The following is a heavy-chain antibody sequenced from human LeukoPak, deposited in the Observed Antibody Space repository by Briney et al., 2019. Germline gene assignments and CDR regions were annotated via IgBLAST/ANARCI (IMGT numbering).Heavy chain of an antibody. V-gene: IGHV5-51*01. CDR1: EYTFDIYW. D-gene: IGHD1-26*01. CDR2: IYPADSDT. J-gene: IGHJ4*02. Sequence: GESLKISCKGSEYTFDIYWIGWVRQIPGKGLEWMGIIYPADSDTRYSPSFQGQVTISVDKSINTAYLQWSSLKASDTAMCYCARRGEGGTYQSLDYWGQGTLVTVSS. CDR3: ARRGEGGTYQSLDY.